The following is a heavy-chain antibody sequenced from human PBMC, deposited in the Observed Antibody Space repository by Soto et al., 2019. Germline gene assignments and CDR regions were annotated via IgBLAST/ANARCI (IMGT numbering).Heavy chain of an antibody. V-gene: IGHV3-30*18. J-gene: IGHJ4*02. Sequence: QVQLVESGGGVVQPGRSLRLSCAASGFTFSSYGMHWVRQAPGKGLEWVAVISNDGSNKYYADSVKGRFTISRDNSKNTLDLPMNSLRAEDTAVYYCAKEWVYDSSGWSFDYWGQGTLVTVSS. CDR2: ISNDGSNK. D-gene: IGHD3-22*01. CDR1: GFTFSSYG. CDR3: AKEWVYDSSGWSFDY.